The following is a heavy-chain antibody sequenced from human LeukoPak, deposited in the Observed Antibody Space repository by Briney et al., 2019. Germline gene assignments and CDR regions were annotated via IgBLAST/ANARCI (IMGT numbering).Heavy chain of an antibody. Sequence: PGGSLRLSCAASGFTFSSYEMNWVRQAPGKGLEWVSYISSSGVTIYYADSVKGRFTVSRDNAKNSLYLQMHSLRAEDTAVYYCARTSITMIVVGSGDAFDIWGQGTMVTVSS. CDR3: ARTSITMIVVGSGDAFDI. CDR1: GFTFSSYE. V-gene: IGHV3-48*03. J-gene: IGHJ3*02. CDR2: ISSSGVTI. D-gene: IGHD3-22*01.